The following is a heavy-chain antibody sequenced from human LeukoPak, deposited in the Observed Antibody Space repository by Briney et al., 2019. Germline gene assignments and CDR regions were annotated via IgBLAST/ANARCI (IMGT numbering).Heavy chain of an antibody. Sequence: PGGSLRLSCGVSGFAFGSEAMSWVRQSPARGLEWVASISPGGGTTYYADSVKGRFTISRDNSNNTLYVQMSSLRAEDTAVYYCARNKRADIWGQGTMVTVSS. J-gene: IGHJ3*02. D-gene: IGHD1/OR15-1a*01. V-gene: IGHV3-23*01. CDR2: ISPGGGTT. CDR1: GFAFGSEA. CDR3: ARNKRADI.